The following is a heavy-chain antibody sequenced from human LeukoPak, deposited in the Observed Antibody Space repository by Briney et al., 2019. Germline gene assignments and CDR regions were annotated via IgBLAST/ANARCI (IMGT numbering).Heavy chain of an antibody. D-gene: IGHD5-24*01. J-gene: IGHJ3*01. Sequence: GASVRVSCKASGYTFTDYYMHWVRQAPGQGLKWMGWINLDSGATKYEQRFQGRVTMTRDTSASTTYMELTWLTSDDTAVYYCARDDGTSSENAFDVWGQGTMVTVSS. V-gene: IGHV1-2*02. CDR1: GYTFTDYY. CDR3: ARDDGTSSENAFDV. CDR2: INLDSGAT.